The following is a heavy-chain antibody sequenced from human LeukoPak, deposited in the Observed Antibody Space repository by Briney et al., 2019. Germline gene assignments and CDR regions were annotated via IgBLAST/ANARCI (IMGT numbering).Heavy chain of an antibody. CDR1: GFTFSSYE. CDR3: AKDWQRPDHCGGDCLDY. J-gene: IGHJ4*02. CDR2: ISASVGST. Sequence: PGGSLRLSCAASGFTFSSYEMNWVRQAPGKGLEWVSSISASVGSTYYADSVKGRFTVSRDNSKNTLFLQMNSLRAEDTALYYCAKDWQRPDHCGGDCLDYWGQGTLVTVSS. D-gene: IGHD2-21*02. V-gene: IGHV3-23*01.